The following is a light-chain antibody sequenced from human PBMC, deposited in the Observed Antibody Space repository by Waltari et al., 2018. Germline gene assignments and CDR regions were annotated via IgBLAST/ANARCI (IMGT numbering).Light chain of an antibody. CDR2: DDG. Sequence: SYILSQPPSVSVAPGQTARISCGGNSIGSYSVHWSRQHPGQAPILVVYDDGDRPSGIPERLSGSNSGNTATLTISRVEAGDEAAYYCQVWDTSRDHVVFGGGTKLTVL. V-gene: IGLV3-21*02. CDR3: QVWDTSRDHVV. CDR1: SIGSYS. J-gene: IGLJ2*01.